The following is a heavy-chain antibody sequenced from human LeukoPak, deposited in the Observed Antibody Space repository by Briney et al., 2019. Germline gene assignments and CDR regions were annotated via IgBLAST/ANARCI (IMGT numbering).Heavy chain of an antibody. D-gene: IGHD2-2*02. CDR2: INHSGST. J-gene: IGHJ6*03. Sequence: SETLSLTCAVYGGSFSGYYWSWIRQPPGKGLEWIGEINHSGSTNYNPSPKSRVTISVDTSKSQFSLKLSSVTAADTAVYYCARRSYQLLYGYYYYYMDVWGKGTTVTVSS. CDR1: GGSFSGYY. CDR3: ARRSYQLLYGYYYYYMDV. V-gene: IGHV4-34*01.